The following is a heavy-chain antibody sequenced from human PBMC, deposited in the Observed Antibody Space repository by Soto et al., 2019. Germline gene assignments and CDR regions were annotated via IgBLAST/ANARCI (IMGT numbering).Heavy chain of an antibody. Sequence: SETLSLTCTVSGGSLSSYYWSWIRQPPGKGLEWIGYIYYSGSTNYNPSLKSRVTISVDTSKNQFSLKLSSVTAADTAVYYCARLGREAVAGPDWFDPWGQGTLVTVSS. J-gene: IGHJ5*02. CDR1: GGSLSSYY. V-gene: IGHV4-59*08. CDR3: ARLGREAVAGPDWFDP. D-gene: IGHD6-19*01. CDR2: IYYSGST.